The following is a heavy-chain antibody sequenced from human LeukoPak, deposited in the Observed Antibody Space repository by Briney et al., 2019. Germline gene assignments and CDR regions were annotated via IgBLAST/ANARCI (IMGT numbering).Heavy chain of an antibody. CDR3: ARDLYCSGGSCYPDY. Sequence: ASVKVSCKASGYTFTSYGISWVRQAPGQGLEWMGWISAYNGNTNYAQKLQGRVTMTTDTSTSTAYMELRSLRSEDTAVYYCARDLYCSGGSCYPDYWGQGTLVTVSS. J-gene: IGHJ4*02. D-gene: IGHD2-15*01. CDR2: ISAYNGNT. V-gene: IGHV1-18*01. CDR1: GYTFTSYG.